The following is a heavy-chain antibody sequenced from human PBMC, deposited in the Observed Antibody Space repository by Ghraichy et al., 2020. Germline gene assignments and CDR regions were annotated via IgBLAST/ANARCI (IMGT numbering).Heavy chain of an antibody. J-gene: IGHJ4*02. CDR1: GFTLQAYG. D-gene: IGHD3-10*01. V-gene: IGHV3-20*01. Sequence: GGSLRLSCVASGFTLQAYGMNWVRQAPGKGLEWVAHIYWNGVSPSYAESVKGRFTISRDNAKNSLYLQMNSLRVEDSALYHCARDADGSGRLFDSWGQGTLVTVSS. CDR3: ARDADGSGRLFDS. CDR2: IYWNGVSP.